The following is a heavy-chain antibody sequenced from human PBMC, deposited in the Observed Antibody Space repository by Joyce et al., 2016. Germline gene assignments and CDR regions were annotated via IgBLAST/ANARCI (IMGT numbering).Heavy chain of an antibody. V-gene: IGHV3-23*01. CDR3: AKIKGEYYYDGSGYVDY. D-gene: IGHD3-22*01. J-gene: IGHJ4*02. Sequence: EVQLLESGGDLVQPGGFLRLSCAASGFTFNNYAMGWVRQASGEGLEWVSAISGGGGRTYRADSVKGRFTSSRDNSKNTLYLQMNSLGAEDTAIYYCAKIKGEYYYDGSGYVDYWGQGTLVTVSS. CDR2: ISGGGGRT. CDR1: GFTFNNYA.